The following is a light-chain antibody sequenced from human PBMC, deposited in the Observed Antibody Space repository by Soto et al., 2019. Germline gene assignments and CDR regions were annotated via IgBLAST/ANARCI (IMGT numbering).Light chain of an antibody. CDR1: QSVLYNSNNKNY. CDR3: QQYYTTPYT. J-gene: IGKJ2*01. V-gene: IGKV4-1*01. CDR2: WAS. Sequence: EIVMTQSPDSLAVSLGERATINCKSSQSVLYNSNNKNYLTWYQQKPGQPPKLLIYWASTRESGVPDRFSGSGSGTVFTLTISSLQAEDVAVYYCQQYYTTPYTFGQGTKLEIK.